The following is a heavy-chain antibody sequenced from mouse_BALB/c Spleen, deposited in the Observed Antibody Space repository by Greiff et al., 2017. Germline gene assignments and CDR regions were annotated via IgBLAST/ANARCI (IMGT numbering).Heavy chain of an antibody. Sequence: VQLHQSGAELAKPGASVKMSCKASGYTFTSYWMHWVKQRPGQGLEWIGYINPSTGYTEYNQKFKDKATLTADKSSSTAYMQLSSLTSEDSAVYYCARGGGKSYWYFDVWGAGTTVTVSS. J-gene: IGHJ1*01. CDR2: INPSTGYT. CDR1: GYTFTSYW. D-gene: IGHD2-1*01. V-gene: IGHV1-7*01. CDR3: ARGGGKSYWYFDV.